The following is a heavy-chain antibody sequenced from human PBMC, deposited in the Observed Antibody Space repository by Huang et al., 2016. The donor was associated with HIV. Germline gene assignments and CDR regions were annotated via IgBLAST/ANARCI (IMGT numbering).Heavy chain of an antibody. CDR2: RSYDGSSK. J-gene: IGHJ4*02. CDR3: AKDGRGSGTYYDYFEY. D-gene: IGHD1-26*01. V-gene: IGHV3-30*18. Sequence: QVQLVESGGGVVQPGRSLRLSCAAFGFTFNKFDMHWVRQAPGKGREWVAIRSYDGSSKYHADAVKGRFTSARDNSKNTVYLQMNSLRVEDTAVYYCAKDGRGSGTYYDYFEYWGQGTLVTVSS. CDR1: GFTFNKFD.